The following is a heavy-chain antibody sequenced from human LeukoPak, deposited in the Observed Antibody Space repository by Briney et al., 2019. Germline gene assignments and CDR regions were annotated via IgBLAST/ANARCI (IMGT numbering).Heavy chain of an antibody. CDR3: VLIPASTWNWFDP. CDR1: GGSISSHY. V-gene: IGHV4-4*09. CDR2: IYISGST. D-gene: IGHD2-2*01. Sequence: SETLSLTYTVSGGSISSHYWSWIRQPPGKGLEWIGYIYISGSTNYNPSLKSRVTISVDTSKNQFSLKLRSVTVADTAVYYCVLIPASTWNWFDPWGQETLVTVSS. J-gene: IGHJ5*02.